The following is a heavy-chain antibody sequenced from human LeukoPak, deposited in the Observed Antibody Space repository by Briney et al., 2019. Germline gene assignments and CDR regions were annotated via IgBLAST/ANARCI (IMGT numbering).Heavy chain of an antibody. CDR2: INPNSGGT. J-gene: IGHJ4*02. CDR1: GYTFTGYY. D-gene: IGHD6-13*01. V-gene: IGHV1-2*02. CDR3: ARDGYIAAAGTSDFDY. Sequence: GASVKVSCKASGYTFTGYYMHWVRQAPGQGLEWMGWINPNSGGTNYAQKFQGRVTMTRDTSISTAYMELSRLRSDDTAVYYCARDGYIAAAGTSDFDYWGQGTLVTVSS.